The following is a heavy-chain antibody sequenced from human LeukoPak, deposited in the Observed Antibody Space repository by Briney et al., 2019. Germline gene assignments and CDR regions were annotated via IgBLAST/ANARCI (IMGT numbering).Heavy chain of an antibody. Sequence: SETLSLTCAVSGGSISGSDYYWGWIRQPPGKGLEWIGSIYYSGSTYYNPSLKSRVTISVDTSKNQFSLKLSSVTAAGTAVYYCARDRVVVAGGFDPWGQGTLVTVSS. J-gene: IGHJ5*02. CDR2: IYYSGST. V-gene: IGHV4-39*07. CDR1: GGSISGSDYY. CDR3: ARDRVVVAGGFDP. D-gene: IGHD2-15*01.